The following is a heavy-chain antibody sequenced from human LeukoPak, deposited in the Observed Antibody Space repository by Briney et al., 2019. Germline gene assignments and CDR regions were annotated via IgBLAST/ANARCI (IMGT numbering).Heavy chain of an antibody. V-gene: IGHV4-59*01. J-gene: IGHJ3*02. CDR2: IYYSGST. Sequence: SETLSLTCTVSGGSISSYYWSWIRQPPGKRLEWIGYIYYSGSTSYNPSLKSRVTISVGTSKNQISLKLSSVTAADTAVYYCARDLGVMVRAFDIWGQGTMVTVSS. CDR3: ARDLGVMVRAFDI. D-gene: IGHD5-18*01. CDR1: GGSISSYY.